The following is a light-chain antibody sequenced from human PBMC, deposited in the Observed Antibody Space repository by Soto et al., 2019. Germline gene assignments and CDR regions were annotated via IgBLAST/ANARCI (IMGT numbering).Light chain of an antibody. J-gene: IGKJ1*01. CDR1: QSISSY. CDR2: AAS. Sequence: DIQMTQSPSALSASVGDRVTITFLASQSISSYLNCYQQKPGKAPKLLIYAASSLQSGVPSRFSGSGSGTDFTLTISSLQPEDFATYYCQQSYSTPQPFGQGDQGGYQ. V-gene: IGKV1-39*01. CDR3: QQSYSTPQP.